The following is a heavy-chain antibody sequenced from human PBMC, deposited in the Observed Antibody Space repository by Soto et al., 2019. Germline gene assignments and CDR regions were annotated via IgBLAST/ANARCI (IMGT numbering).Heavy chain of an antibody. Sequence: SETLSLTCTVSGGSISSGGYYWSWIRQHPGKGLEWIGYIYYSGSTYYNPSLKSRVTISVDTSKNQFSLKLSSVTAADTAVYYCARAYLGYCSGGSCYYGVWFDPWGQGTLVTVSS. CDR3: ARAYLGYCSGGSCYYGVWFDP. CDR1: GGSISSGGYY. V-gene: IGHV4-31*03. D-gene: IGHD2-15*01. CDR2: IYYSGST. J-gene: IGHJ5*02.